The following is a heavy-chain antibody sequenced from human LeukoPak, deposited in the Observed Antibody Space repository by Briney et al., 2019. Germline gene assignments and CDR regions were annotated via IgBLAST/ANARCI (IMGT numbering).Heavy chain of an antibody. V-gene: IGHV5-51*01. CDR1: GYNFPTFW. Sequence: GESLKISCKASGYNFPTFWIAWVRQMPGKGLEWMGIIYPGDSNTRYSPSFQGQVTFSADKSINTAYLQWSSLKASDTAVYYCARHQFRDDSPADYWGQGTLVTVSS. CDR3: ARHQFRDDSPADY. D-gene: IGHD3-22*01. J-gene: IGHJ4*02. CDR2: IYPGDSNT.